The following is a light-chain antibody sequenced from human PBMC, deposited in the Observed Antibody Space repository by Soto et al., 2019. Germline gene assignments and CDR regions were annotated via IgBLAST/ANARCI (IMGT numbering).Light chain of an antibody. CDR1: QSVSNNY. CDR3: QQYGSSGT. V-gene: IGKV3-20*01. Sequence: LSPSLGARALSPGEGATLSCWASQSVSNNYAAWHQQPPGPPPRLLIDAASNSATGIPHRISGSGSGTDFTPTISILEPEDAAEYYWQQYGSSGTFGQGTKVDIK. J-gene: IGKJ1*01. CDR2: AAS.